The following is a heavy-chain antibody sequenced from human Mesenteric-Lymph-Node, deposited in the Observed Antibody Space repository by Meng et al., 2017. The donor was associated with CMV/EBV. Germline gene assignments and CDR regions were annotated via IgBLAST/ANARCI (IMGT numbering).Heavy chain of an antibody. V-gene: IGHV4-34*01. D-gene: IGHD3-9*01. CDR3: ARGSSYDILTGYFDY. CDR1: VGSFRGYY. Sequence: QGRLPQWGAGLFKPSETLSFTCAVHVGSFRGYYWNWIRQSPEKGLEWIGEINHSGSTTYNPSFTSRIIISVDTSTNQISLNMSSVTAADTAVYYCARGSSYDILTGYFDYWGQGALVTVSS. J-gene: IGHJ4*02. CDR2: INHSGST.